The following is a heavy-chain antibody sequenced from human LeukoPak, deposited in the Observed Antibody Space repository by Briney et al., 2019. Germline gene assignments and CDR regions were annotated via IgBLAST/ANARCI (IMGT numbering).Heavy chain of an antibody. CDR3: ARKVAVAMDLDY. J-gene: IGHJ4*02. Sequence: GGSLRLSCAASGFTFKSYGMTWVRQVPGKGLEWVSSITGAGSSTKYADSVNGRFAISRDNSKNTVSLQMTGLRAEDTAVYYCARKVAVAMDLDYWGQGTLVTVSS. V-gene: IGHV3-23*01. D-gene: IGHD5-18*01. CDR1: GFTFKSYG. CDR2: ITGAGSST.